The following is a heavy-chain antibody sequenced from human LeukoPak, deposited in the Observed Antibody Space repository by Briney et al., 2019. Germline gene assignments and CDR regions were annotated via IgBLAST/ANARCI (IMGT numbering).Heavy chain of an antibody. J-gene: IGHJ4*02. Sequence: SETPSLTRAVSGASISSYYWSWIRQPAGKGLEWIGRIFGTGSTNYSPSLKSRVTMSVDTSKNQFSLNLNSVTAADTAVYYCARSYDRGNYFDFWGQGTLVTVSS. CDR3: ARSYDRGNYFDF. CDR1: GASISSYY. CDR2: IFGTGST. V-gene: IGHV4-4*07. D-gene: IGHD3-3*01.